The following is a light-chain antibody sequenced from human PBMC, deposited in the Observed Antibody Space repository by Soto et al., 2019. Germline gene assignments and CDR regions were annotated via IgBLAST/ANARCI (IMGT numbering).Light chain of an antibody. CDR1: QGISSY. J-gene: IGKJ1*01. CDR2: AAS. V-gene: IGKV1-8*01. Sequence: AIRMTQSPSSFSASTGDRVTITCRASQGISSYLAWYQQKPGKAPKLLIYAASTLQSGVPSRFSGSGSGTDFTLTISCLQSEDFATYYCKKYYSYLWTFGQGTKVDIK. CDR3: KKYYSYLWT.